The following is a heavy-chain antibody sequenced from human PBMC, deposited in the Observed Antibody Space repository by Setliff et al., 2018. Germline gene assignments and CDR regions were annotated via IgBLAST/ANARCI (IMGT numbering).Heavy chain of an antibody. J-gene: IGHJ3*02. V-gene: IGHV1-3*01. Sequence: ASVKVSCKASGYTFTSYAMHWVRQAPGQRLEWMGWINAGNGNTKYSQKFQGRVTITRDTSASTTYMELSSLRSEDTAVYYCARDRVNYEGAFDIWGQGTMVTVSS. CDR1: GYTFTSYA. CDR2: INAGNGNT. D-gene: IGHD3-22*01. CDR3: ARDRVNYEGAFDI.